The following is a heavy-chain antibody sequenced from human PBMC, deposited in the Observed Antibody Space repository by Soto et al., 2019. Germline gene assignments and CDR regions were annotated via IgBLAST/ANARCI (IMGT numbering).Heavy chain of an antibody. V-gene: IGHV4-39*01. J-gene: IGHJ6*02. CDR1: GGSISSSSYY. Sequence: QLQLQESGPGLVKPSETLSLTCTVSGGSISSSSYYWGWIRQPPGKGLEWIGSIYYSGSTYYNPSLKSRVTIPVDTSKTQSSLKLSPVTAADTAVYYCARQRLRFLEWLPPPDVWGQGTTVTVSS. D-gene: IGHD3-3*01. CDR3: ARQRLRFLEWLPPPDV. CDR2: IYYSGST.